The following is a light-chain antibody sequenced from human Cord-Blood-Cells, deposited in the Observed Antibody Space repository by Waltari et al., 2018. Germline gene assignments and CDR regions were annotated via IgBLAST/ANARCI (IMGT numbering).Light chain of an antibody. J-gene: IGLJ1*01. CDR1: SSYVGSYNL. Sequence: QSALTPPASVSGSPGQSITISCTGTSSYVGSYNLVSWYQQHPGKAPKLMIYEGSKRPSGVSNRFSGSKSGNTASLTISGLQAEDEADYYCCSYAGSSTFVFGTGTKVTVL. CDR3: CSYAGSSTFV. CDR2: EGS. V-gene: IGLV2-23*01.